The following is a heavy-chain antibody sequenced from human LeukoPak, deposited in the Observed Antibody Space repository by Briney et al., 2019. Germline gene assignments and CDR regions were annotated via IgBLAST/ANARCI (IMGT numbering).Heavy chain of an antibody. CDR1: GGSISSGDYY. CDR3: ARGGYYDSSPVLS. J-gene: IGHJ4*02. CDR2: IYYSGST. Sequence: PSETLSLTCTVSGGSISSGDYYWSWIRQPPGKGLEWIGYIYYSGSTYYNPSLKSRVTISVDTSKNQFSLKLSSVTAADTAVYYCARGGYYDSSPVLSWGQGTLVTVSS. D-gene: IGHD3-22*01. V-gene: IGHV4-30-4*01.